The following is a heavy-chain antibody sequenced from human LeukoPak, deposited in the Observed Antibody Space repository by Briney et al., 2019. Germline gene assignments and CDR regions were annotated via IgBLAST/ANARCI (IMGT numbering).Heavy chain of an antibody. CDR2: MNPNSGNT. D-gene: IGHD3-3*01. Sequence: GASVKVSCKASGYTFTSYDINWVRQATGQGLEWMGWMNPNSGNTGYAQKFQGRVTITRNTSISTAYMELSSLRSEDTAVYYCARARYYDFWSGYYTTNAFDIWGQGTMVTVSS. J-gene: IGHJ3*02. CDR1: GYTFTSYD. V-gene: IGHV1-8*03. CDR3: ARARYYDFWSGYYTTNAFDI.